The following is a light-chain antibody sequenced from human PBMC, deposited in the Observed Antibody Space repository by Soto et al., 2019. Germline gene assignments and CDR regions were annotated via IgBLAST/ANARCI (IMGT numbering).Light chain of an antibody. J-gene: IGKJ1*01. CDR1: QSVDTY. CDR2: GAS. Sequence: EILMTQSPDTLSVSLGERATLSCRATQSVDTYLAWYQQRPGQSPRLLIYGASTRATDVPGRFSGSGSGTEFMLTITSLQSEDFAVYYCQQYNDWPRTFGQGTKVEIK. CDR3: QQYNDWPRT. V-gene: IGKV3-15*01.